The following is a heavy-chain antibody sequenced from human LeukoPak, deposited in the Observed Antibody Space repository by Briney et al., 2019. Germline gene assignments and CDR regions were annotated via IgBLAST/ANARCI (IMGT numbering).Heavy chain of an antibody. D-gene: IGHD3-22*01. J-gene: IGHJ4*02. Sequence: GGSLRLSCAASGFTFSSFVLHWVRQAPGKGLEWVASISFDGSNKYYVDSVKGRFTISRDNSKNTLYLQMSSLRPEDAAVYYCAKAGVGVYYYGDYWGQGTLVTVSS. CDR2: ISFDGSNK. CDR1: GFTFSSFV. V-gene: IGHV3-30*18. CDR3: AKAGVGVYYYGDY.